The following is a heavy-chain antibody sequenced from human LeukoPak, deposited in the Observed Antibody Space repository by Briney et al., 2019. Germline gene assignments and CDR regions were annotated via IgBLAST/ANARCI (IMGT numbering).Heavy chain of an antibody. Sequence: GGSLRLSCAASGFSFDDYGMSWVRQAPGKGLKGVSGINWNGGSTGYADSVKGRFTISRDNAKNSLYLQMNSLRAEDTALYHCARRVQVVPAATPVYYMDVWGKGTTVTVSS. CDR3: ARRVQVVPAATPVYYMDV. D-gene: IGHD2-2*01. J-gene: IGHJ6*03. CDR2: INWNGGST. CDR1: GFSFDDYG. V-gene: IGHV3-20*01.